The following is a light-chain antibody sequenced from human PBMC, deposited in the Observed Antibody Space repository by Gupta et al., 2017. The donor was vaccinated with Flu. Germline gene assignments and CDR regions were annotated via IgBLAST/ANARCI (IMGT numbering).Light chain of an antibody. CDR3: SSYAGSLYV. CDR2: EVS. J-gene: IGLJ1*01. Sequence: GTSSDVGGYTYVSWHQQHPGKAPKLMIYEVSKRPSGVPDRFSGSKPGNTASLTVSGLQAEDEADYYCSSYAGSLYVFGTGTKVTVL. V-gene: IGLV2-8*01. CDR1: SSDVGGYTY.